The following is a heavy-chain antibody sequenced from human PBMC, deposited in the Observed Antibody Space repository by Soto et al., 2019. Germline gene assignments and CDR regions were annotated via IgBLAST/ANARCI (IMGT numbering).Heavy chain of an antibody. V-gene: IGHV3-30*18. D-gene: IGHD3-22*01. CDR1: GFRFSSYG. CDR3: AKEKYYYDSSGYYYYYYGMDV. J-gene: IGHJ6*02. Sequence: PGGSLRLSCRTSGFRFSSYGMHWVHQAPGKGPEWVAFISGDGSNTEYVDSVRGRFTVSRDNSRNTLFLQMNSLRPDDTAVYYCAKEKYYYDSSGYYYYYYGMDVWGQGTTVTVSS. CDR2: ISGDGSNT.